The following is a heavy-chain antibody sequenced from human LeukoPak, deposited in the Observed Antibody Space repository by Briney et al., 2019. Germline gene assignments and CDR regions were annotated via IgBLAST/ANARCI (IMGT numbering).Heavy chain of an antibody. V-gene: IGHV3-72*01. CDR3: VRVYSSTWYGSYFDY. CDR2: TRNRANSYTT. Sequence: GGSLRLSCAASGFSFNDHYMDWVRQAPGKGLEWVGRTRNRANSYTTEYAASVKGRFTISRDDSKNSLYLQMNSLKTEDTAVYYCVRVYSSTWYGSYFDYWGQGTLVTVSS. J-gene: IGHJ4*02. CDR1: GFSFNDHY. D-gene: IGHD6-13*01.